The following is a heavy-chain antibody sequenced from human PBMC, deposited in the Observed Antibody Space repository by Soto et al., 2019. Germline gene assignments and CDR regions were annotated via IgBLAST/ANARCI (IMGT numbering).Heavy chain of an antibody. J-gene: IGHJ3*02. V-gene: IGHV3-11*04. CDR1: GLTFSDYY. Sequence: GGSLRLSCAASGLTFSDYYMSWIRQAPGKGLEWVSYISSSGSTIYYADSVKGRFTISRDNAKNSLYLQMNSLRAEDTAVYYCARDQEYYDFWSGLAPGAFDIWGQGTMVTVSS. CDR3: ARDQEYYDFWSGLAPGAFDI. CDR2: ISSSGSTI. D-gene: IGHD3-3*01.